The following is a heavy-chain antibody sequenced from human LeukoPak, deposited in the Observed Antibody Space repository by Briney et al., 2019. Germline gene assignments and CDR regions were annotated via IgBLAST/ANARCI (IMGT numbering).Heavy chain of an antibody. D-gene: IGHD5-18*01. CDR2: VSSDGNSK. Sequence: PGGSLRLSCAASGFPFNTYPMHWVRQAPGKGLEWVALVSSDGNSKYYADSVKGRFTISRDNSKNTVSLQMNSLRIDDTAVYYCAREGYSSGSRTGIDYWGQGTLVTVSS. CDR3: AREGYSSGSRTGIDY. CDR1: GFPFNTYP. J-gene: IGHJ4*02. V-gene: IGHV3-30*14.